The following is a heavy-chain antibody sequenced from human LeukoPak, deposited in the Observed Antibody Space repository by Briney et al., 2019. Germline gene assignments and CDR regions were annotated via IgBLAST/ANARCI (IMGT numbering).Heavy chain of an antibody. CDR3: ATEKRLRHSYYYVMDV. CDR1: GFTFSSYG. D-gene: IGHD5-12*01. V-gene: IGHV3-33*01. CDR2: IWYDGSNK. Sequence: GGSLRLSCAASGFTFSSYGMHWVRQAPGKGLEWVAVIWYDGSNKYYADSVKGRFTISRDNSKNTLYLQMNSLRAEDTAVYYCATEKRLRHSYYYVMDVWGQGTTVTVSS. J-gene: IGHJ6*02.